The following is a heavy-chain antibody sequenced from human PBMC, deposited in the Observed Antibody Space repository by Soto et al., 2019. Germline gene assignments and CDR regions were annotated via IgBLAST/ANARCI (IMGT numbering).Heavy chain of an antibody. D-gene: IGHD3-22*01. CDR3: AKGRGTIVVADAYDI. J-gene: IGHJ3*02. CDR2: LSWDSGFS. CDR1: GFSFDDYT. Sequence: SLRLSCVGSGFSFDDYTMHWVRQAPGKGPEWVASLSWDSGFSGYADSVKGRFTISRDNAQSSVHLQMNNLRTEDTALYYCAKGRGTIVVADAYDIWGQGTMVTVSS. V-gene: IGHV3-9*01.